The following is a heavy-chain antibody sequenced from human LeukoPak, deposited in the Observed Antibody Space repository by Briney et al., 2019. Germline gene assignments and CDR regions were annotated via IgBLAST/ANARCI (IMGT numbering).Heavy chain of an antibody. V-gene: IGHV4-34*01. CDR2: MNHGGST. CDR3: ARAQNYYDSSGYFDAFDI. Sequence: TSETLSLTCAVYGGSFSGYYWNWIRQPPGKGLEWIGEMNHGGSTNYNPSLKSRVTISVDTSKNQFSLKLSSVTAADTAVYYCARAQNYYDSSGYFDAFDIWGQGTMVTVSS. D-gene: IGHD3-22*01. CDR1: GGSFSGYY. J-gene: IGHJ3*02.